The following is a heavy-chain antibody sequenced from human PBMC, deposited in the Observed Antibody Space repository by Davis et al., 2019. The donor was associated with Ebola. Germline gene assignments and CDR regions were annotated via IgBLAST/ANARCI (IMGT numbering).Heavy chain of an antibody. Sequence: PSETLSLTCTVSGSSINSGYYWGWIRQSPGKGLEWIGSIYHSGRTSYKPSLQSRVTISVDTSKNQFSLRLTSVTAADTAVYYCSERGSSVWGQGTLVTVSS. V-gene: IGHV4-38-2*02. CDR3: SERGSSV. D-gene: IGHD3-10*01. CDR2: IYHSGRT. CDR1: GSSINSGYY. J-gene: IGHJ4*02.